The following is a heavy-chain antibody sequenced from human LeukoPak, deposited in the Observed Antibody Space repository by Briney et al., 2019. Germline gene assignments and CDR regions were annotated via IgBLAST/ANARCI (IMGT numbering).Heavy chain of an antibody. J-gene: IGHJ3*02. V-gene: IGHV7-4-1*02. CDR3: ARVLLSGSYSHDAFDI. D-gene: IGHD1-26*01. CDR2: INTNTGNP. CDR1: GYTFTSYA. Sequence: ASVKVSCKASGYTFTSYAMNWVRQAPGQGLEWMGWINTNTGNPTYAQGFTGRFVFSLDTSVSTAYLQISSLKAEDTAVYYCARVLLSGSYSHDAFDIWGQGTMATVSS.